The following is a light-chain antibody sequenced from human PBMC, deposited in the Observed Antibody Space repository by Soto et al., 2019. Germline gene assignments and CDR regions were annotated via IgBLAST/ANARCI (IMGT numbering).Light chain of an antibody. CDR2: AAS. V-gene: IGKV1-39*01. Sequence: DIQMSQSPSFLSASVGDRVTITCRASRTISSNVNWYQQKPGKAPKLLIYAASNLQSGVPSRFSGSGSGTDFTLTISSLQPEDFATYYCQQSYSSQNTFGRGTHLEIK. CDR1: RTISSN. J-gene: IGKJ2*01. CDR3: QQSYSSQNT.